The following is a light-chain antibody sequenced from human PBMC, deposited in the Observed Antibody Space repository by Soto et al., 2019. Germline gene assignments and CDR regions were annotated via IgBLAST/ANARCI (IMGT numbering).Light chain of an antibody. V-gene: IGKV1-12*01. CDR1: QGISNW. CDR2: AAS. Sequence: DIQMTQSPSSVSASVGDRVTITCRASQGISNWLAWYQQKPGKAPKLLIYAASGLQRGVPSRFSGSGFGTDFTLTISSLQPEDFATYYCQQANSFPLTFGGGTKVDLK. J-gene: IGKJ4*01. CDR3: QQANSFPLT.